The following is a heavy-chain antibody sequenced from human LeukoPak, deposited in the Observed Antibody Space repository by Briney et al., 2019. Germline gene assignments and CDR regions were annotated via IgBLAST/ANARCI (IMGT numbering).Heavy chain of an antibody. Sequence: PSGTLSLTCDVSGGSISTTNWWTWVRQPPGKGLEWIGEIHYGGSATYNPSLNSRVSISLDKSKNQFSLKLRSVTAADTAVYYCARQSVVVIPWGQGTLVTVSS. CDR2: IHYGGSA. CDR1: GGSISTTNW. V-gene: IGHV4-4*02. D-gene: IGHD3-22*01. J-gene: IGHJ5*02. CDR3: ARQSVVVIP.